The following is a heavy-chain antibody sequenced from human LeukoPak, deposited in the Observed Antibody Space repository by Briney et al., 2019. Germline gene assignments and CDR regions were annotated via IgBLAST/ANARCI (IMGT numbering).Heavy chain of an antibody. CDR1: GYTFTSYG. V-gene: IGHV1-18*01. CDR3: ARGSAYYDILTGSDY. D-gene: IGHD3-9*01. J-gene: IGHJ4*02. Sequence: ASVKLSCKASGYTFTSYGISWVRQAPGQGLEWMGWISAYNGNTNYAQKLQGRVTMTTDTSTSTAYMELRSLRSDDTAVYYCARGSAYYDILTGSDYWGQGTLVTVSS. CDR2: ISAYNGNT.